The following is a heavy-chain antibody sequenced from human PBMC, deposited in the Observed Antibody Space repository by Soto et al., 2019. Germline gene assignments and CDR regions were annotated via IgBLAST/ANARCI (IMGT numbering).Heavy chain of an antibody. V-gene: IGHV3-15*01. Sequence: EVQLVESGGGLVKPGGSLRLSCAASGFTFSNAWMSWVRQAPGKGLEWVGRIKSKTDGGTTDYAATVKGRFTISRDDSKNTLYLQMNSLKTEDTAVYYCTTGAYSSSWYERFSAFDIWGQGTMVTVSS. CDR3: TTGAYSSSWYERFSAFDI. J-gene: IGHJ3*02. D-gene: IGHD6-13*01. CDR1: GFTFSNAW. CDR2: IKSKTDGGTT.